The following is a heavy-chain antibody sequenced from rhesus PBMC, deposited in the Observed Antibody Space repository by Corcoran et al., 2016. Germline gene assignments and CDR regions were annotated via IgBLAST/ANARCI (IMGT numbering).Heavy chain of an antibody. CDR2: NKRKGDGGTA. CDR3: TTDSVWTGYYTSDFDY. D-gene: IGHD3-3*01. Sequence: EVQLVESGGGLVQPGGSLRLSCAASGFTFSNVWMNWVRQAPGKGLEWVARNKRKGDGGTAYDAASVKGRFTISKDDSKNTRYLQMNSLKTEDTAVYYCTTDSVWTGYYTSDFDYWGQGVLVTVSS. CDR1: GFTFSNVW. J-gene: IGHJ4*01. V-gene: IGHV3-30*01.